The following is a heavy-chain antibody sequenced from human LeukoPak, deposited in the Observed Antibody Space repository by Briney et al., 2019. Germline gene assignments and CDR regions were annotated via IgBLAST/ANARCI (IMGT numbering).Heavy chain of an antibody. D-gene: IGHD6-19*01. CDR1: GFTFSSYA. CDR3: AKDRDRSRWPDY. CDR2: ISYDGSNK. J-gene: IGHJ4*02. Sequence: GGSLRLSCAASGFTFSSYAMHWVRQAPGKGLEWVAVISYDGSNKYYADSVKGRFTISRDNSKNTLYLQMNSLRAEDTAVYYCAKDRDRSRWPDYWGQATLVTVSS. V-gene: IGHV3-30-3*01.